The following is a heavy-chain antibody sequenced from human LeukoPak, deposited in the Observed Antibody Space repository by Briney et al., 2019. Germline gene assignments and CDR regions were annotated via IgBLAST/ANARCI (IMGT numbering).Heavy chain of an antibody. CDR2: IYTSGST. Sequence: SETLSLTCTVSGGSISSYYWSWIRQPPGKGLEWIGYIYTSGSTNYNPSLKSRVTISVDTSKNQFSLKLSSVTAADTAVYYCARDSVEMATIQYYFDYWGQGTLVTVSS. CDR1: GGSISSYY. V-gene: IGHV4-4*09. J-gene: IGHJ4*02. CDR3: ARDSVEMATIQYYFDY. D-gene: IGHD5-24*01.